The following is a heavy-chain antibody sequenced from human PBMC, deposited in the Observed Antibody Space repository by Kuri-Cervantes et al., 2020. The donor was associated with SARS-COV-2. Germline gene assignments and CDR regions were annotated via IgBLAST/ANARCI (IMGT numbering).Heavy chain of an antibody. CDR1: GYSISSGYY. D-gene: IGHD1-1*01. CDR2: IYHSGST. CDR3: ARVVEGEIYYYYYYMDV. V-gene: IGHV4-38-2*01. Sequence: SETLSLTCAVSGYSISSGYYWGWIRQPPGKGLEWIGSIYHSGSTYYNPSLKSRVTISVDTSKNQFSLKLSSVTAADTAVYYCARVVEGEIYYYYYYMDVWGKGTTVTVSS. J-gene: IGHJ6*03.